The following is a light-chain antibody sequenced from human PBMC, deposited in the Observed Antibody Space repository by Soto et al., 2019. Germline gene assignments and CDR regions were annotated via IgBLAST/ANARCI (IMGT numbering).Light chain of an antibody. J-gene: IGLJ2*01. CDR1: SSNIGSNY. Sequence: QSVLTQPPSASGTPGQRVTISCSGSSSNIGSNYVFWYQHLPGTAPKLLIYRNNQRPSGVPDRFSGSKSATSASLAISGLRSDDATDYYCAAWDDSLSGVVFGGGTKLTAL. V-gene: IGLV1-47*01. CDR2: RNN. CDR3: AAWDDSLSGVV.